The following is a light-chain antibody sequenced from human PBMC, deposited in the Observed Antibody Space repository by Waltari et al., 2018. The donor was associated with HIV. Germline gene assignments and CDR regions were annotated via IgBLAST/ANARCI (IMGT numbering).Light chain of an antibody. Sequence: SYGLTQPPSVSVSPGQTVTISCSGDKLAQQFVSWYLQKAGQSPVLVIYQDTQRPSGIPDRFSASNSGGTANLTISGTQAADEGDYFCQAWDNTVVFGGGTKLTVL. CDR3: QAWDNTVV. J-gene: IGLJ2*01. V-gene: IGLV3-1*01. CDR1: KLAQQF. CDR2: QDT.